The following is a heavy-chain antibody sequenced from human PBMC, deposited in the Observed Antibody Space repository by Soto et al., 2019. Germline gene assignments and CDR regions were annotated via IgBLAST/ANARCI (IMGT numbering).Heavy chain of an antibody. Sequence: QVRLVQSGAEVKKPGSSVKVSYKASGGTFSSYTISWVRQAPGQGLEWMGRIIPILGIANYAQKFQGRVTITADKSTSTAYMELSSLRSEDTAVYYCARDRMTTVTPYYFDYWGQGTLVTVSS. CDR1: GGTFSSYT. CDR2: IIPILGIA. V-gene: IGHV1-69*08. J-gene: IGHJ4*02. D-gene: IGHD4-17*01. CDR3: ARDRMTTVTPYYFDY.